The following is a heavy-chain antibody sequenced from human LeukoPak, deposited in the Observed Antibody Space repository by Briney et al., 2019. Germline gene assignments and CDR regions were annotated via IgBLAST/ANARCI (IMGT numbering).Heavy chain of an antibody. Sequence: GESLQISCKGSGYSFTSYWISWVRQMPGKGLEWMGRIDPSDSYTNYSPSFQGHVTISADKSISTAYLQWSSLKASDSAMYYCARNAGAAAGNDYWGQGTLVTVSS. J-gene: IGHJ4*02. V-gene: IGHV5-10-1*01. D-gene: IGHD6-13*01. CDR2: IDPSDSYT. CDR1: GYSFTSYW. CDR3: ARNAGAAAGNDY.